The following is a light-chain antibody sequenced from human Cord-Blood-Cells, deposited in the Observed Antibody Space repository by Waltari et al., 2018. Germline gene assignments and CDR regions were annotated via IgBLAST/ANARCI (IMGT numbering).Light chain of an antibody. J-gene: IGLJ2*01. Sequence: SALTQPASVSGSPGQSITISCTGTSSDVGSYHLVSWYQQHPGKAPKLMIYEVSKRPSGVSNRFSGSKSGNTASLTISGLQAEDEADYYCCSYAGSIVVFGGGTKLTVL. CDR3: CSYAGSIVV. CDR1: SSDVGSYHL. V-gene: IGLV2-23*02. CDR2: EVS.